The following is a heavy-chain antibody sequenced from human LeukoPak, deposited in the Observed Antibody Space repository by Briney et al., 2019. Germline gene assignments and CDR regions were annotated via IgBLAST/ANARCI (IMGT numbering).Heavy chain of an antibody. CDR2: IWYDGSNK. J-gene: IGHJ4*02. CDR1: GFTFSSYG. V-gene: IGHV3-33*01. CDR3: ARGFTPRALIYLTD. Sequence: GGSLRLSCAASGFTFSSYGMHWVRQAPGKGLGWVAVIWYDGSNKYYADSVKGRFTISRDNSKSTLYLQMNSLRAEDTAVYYCARGFTPRALIYLTDWGQGTLVTVSS. D-gene: IGHD2-2*02.